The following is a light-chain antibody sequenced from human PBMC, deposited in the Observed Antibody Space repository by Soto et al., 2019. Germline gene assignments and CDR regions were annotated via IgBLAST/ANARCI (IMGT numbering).Light chain of an antibody. Sequence: DIVLTQSPGTLSLSPGERATLSCRASQSVSSSSLAWYQQKPGQAPRLLISGASTRATGIPDRFSGSGSGTDFTLTISSLQSEDFAVYYCQQYNNWPWTFGQGTKVEIK. J-gene: IGKJ1*01. V-gene: IGKV3-20*01. CDR1: QSVSSSS. CDR3: QQYNNWPWT. CDR2: GAS.